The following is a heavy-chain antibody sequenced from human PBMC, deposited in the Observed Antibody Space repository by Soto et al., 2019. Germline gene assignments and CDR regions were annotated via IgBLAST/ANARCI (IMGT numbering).Heavy chain of an antibody. D-gene: IGHD3-22*01. J-gene: IGHJ4*02. Sequence: EVQLVESGGGLVQPGGSLRLSCAASGFTFSSYWMHWVRQAPGTGLICVSRIHTYGGGTTYADSVEGRFTISRDNAKNALYLQMNRLRAEDTAVYYCARTGYYYNNRGYDFDYWGQGTLVTVSS. CDR3: ARTGYYYNNRGYDFDY. V-gene: IGHV3-74*01. CDR2: IHTYGGGT. CDR1: GFTFSSYW.